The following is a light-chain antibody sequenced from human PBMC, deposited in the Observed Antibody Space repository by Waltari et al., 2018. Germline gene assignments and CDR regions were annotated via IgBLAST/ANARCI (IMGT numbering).Light chain of an antibody. CDR3: QQYNNWPPT. V-gene: IGKV3-15*01. CDR1: QSVNGD. Sequence: EVVMTQSPATLSVSPGEQATLSCRASQSVNGDLAWYQQRPGQAPRLLIHDASTRATGIPVRFSGSGSGTEFTLTISSLQSEDSAIYCCQQYNNWPPTFGGGTKVEIK. J-gene: IGKJ4*01. CDR2: DAS.